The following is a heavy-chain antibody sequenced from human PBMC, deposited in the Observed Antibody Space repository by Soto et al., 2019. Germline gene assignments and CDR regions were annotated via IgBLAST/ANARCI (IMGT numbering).Heavy chain of an antibody. Sequence: GGSLRLSCAASGFTFSSYAMSWVRQAPGKGLEWVSAISGSGGSTYYADSVKGRFTISRDNSKNTLYLQMNSLRAEDTAVYYCAKDLYSSSWHMFSVKNYHHYGMDVCGQGTTVTVSS. D-gene: IGHD6-13*01. CDR3: AKDLYSSSWHMFSVKNYHHYGMDV. V-gene: IGHV3-23*01. J-gene: IGHJ6*02. CDR2: ISGSGGST. CDR1: GFTFSSYA.